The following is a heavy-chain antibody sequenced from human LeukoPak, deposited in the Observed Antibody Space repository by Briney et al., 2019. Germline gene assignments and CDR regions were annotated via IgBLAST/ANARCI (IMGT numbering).Heavy chain of an antibody. D-gene: IGHD3-22*01. CDR3: ARDLEYYDSSGYYHTFDY. V-gene: IGHV1-18*01. J-gene: IGHJ4*02. CDR2: ISAYNGNT. CDR1: GYTFTSYG. Sequence: ASVKVSCKASGYTFTSYGISWGRQGPGEGLEWMGWISAYNGNTNYAQKLQGRVTMTTDTSTSTAYMQLRRLRSDDTAVYYCARDLEYYDSSGYYHTFDYWGQGTLVTVSS.